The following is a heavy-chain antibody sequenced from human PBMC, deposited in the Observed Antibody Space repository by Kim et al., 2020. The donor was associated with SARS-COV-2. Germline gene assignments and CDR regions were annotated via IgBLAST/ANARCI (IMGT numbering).Heavy chain of an antibody. D-gene: IGHD3-22*01. J-gene: IGHJ4*02. CDR3: ARTSGYDPTYFDY. V-gene: IGHV4-39*01. Sequence: YNPSLKSRVTISVDTSKNQFSLKLSSVTAADTAVYYCARTSGYDPTYFDYWGQGTLVTVSS.